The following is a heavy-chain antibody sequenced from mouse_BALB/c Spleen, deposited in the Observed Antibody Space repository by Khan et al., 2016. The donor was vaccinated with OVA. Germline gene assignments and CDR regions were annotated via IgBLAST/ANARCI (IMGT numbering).Heavy chain of an antibody. CDR3: VRSGYVSFAY. J-gene: IGHJ3*01. CDR1: GYIFTDYI. CDR2: IFPNNGDS. Sequence: IQLVQSGPELVKPGASVKISCRASGYIFTDYILDGVKQSNGKSLERIGYIFPNNGDSDYNQKFKTRDKLNVDSSSSTADTELGSLKSEDSAIYSFVRSGYVSFAYWVPGTLITVSA. D-gene: IGHD1-2*01. V-gene: IGHV1S29*02.